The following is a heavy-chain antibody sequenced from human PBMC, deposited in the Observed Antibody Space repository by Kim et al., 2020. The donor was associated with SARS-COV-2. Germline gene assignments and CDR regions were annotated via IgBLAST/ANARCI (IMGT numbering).Heavy chain of an antibody. J-gene: IGHJ5*02. V-gene: IGHV4-59*01. CDR2: IYYSGST. Sequence: SETLSLTCTVSGGSISSYYWSWIRQPPGKGLEWIGYIYYSGSTNYNPSLKSRVTISVDTSKNQFSLKLSSVTAADTAVYYCARGMNRRWFDPWGQGTLVTVSS. CDR3: ARGMNRRWFDP. CDR1: GGSISSYY.